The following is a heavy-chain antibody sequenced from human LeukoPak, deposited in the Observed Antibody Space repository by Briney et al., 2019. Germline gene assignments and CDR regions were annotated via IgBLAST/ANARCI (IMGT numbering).Heavy chain of an antibody. J-gene: IGHJ5*02. V-gene: IGHV3-53*01. Sequence: PGGSLRLSCAASGFTVSSNYMSWVRQAPGKGLEWVSVIYSGGSTYYEDSVKGRLTISRDNSNNTLYLQKNSLRAEDTAVYYCSRLFKVVPAAIHTWGQGTLVTASS. CDR2: IYSGGST. CDR1: GFTVSSNY. CDR3: SRLFKVVPAAIHT. D-gene: IGHD2-2*01.